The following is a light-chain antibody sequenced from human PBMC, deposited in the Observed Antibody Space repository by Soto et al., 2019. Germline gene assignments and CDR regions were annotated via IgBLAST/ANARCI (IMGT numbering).Light chain of an antibody. CDR3: QQSYSTWWT. V-gene: IGKV1-39*01. J-gene: IGKJ1*01. Sequence: DIQMTQSPSSLSASAGDRVTITCRASQSISSYVNWYQQKPGKAPKLLIYAASSLQSGVSSRFSGSGSGTDFTLTISSLQPEDFATYYCQQSYSTWWTFGQGTKVEIK. CDR2: AAS. CDR1: QSISSY.